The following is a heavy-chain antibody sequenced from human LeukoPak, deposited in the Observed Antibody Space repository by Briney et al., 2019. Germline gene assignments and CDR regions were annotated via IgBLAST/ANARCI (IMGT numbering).Heavy chain of an antibody. D-gene: IGHD1-1*01. CDR3: ARGTDYYYYGMDV. CDR2: ISYDGSNK. Sequence: PGGSLRPSGAASGFTFSSYAMHWVRQAPGKGLEWVAVISYDGSNKYYADSVKGRFTISRDNSKNTLYLQMNSLRAEDTAVYYCARGTDYYYYGMDVWGQGTTVTVSS. J-gene: IGHJ6*02. V-gene: IGHV3-30-3*01. CDR1: GFTFSSYA.